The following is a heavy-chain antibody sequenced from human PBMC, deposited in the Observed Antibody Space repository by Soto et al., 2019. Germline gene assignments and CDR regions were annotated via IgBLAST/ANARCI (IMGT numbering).Heavy chain of an antibody. V-gene: IGHV3-48*01. Sequence: GGSLRLSCAASGFTFSSYSMNWVRQAPGKGLEWVSYISSSSSTIYYADSVKGRFNISRDNAKNSLYLQMNSLRAEDTAVYYCARTGIVVVPAAMPPDYWGQGTLVTVSS. J-gene: IGHJ4*02. CDR1: GFTFSSYS. CDR2: ISSSSSTI. CDR3: ARTGIVVVPAAMPPDY. D-gene: IGHD2-2*01.